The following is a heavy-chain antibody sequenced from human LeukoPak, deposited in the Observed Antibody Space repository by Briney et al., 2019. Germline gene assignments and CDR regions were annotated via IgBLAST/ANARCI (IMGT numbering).Heavy chain of an antibody. CDR1: GDTFSNFA. J-gene: IGHJ4*02. Sequence: SVKVSCKASGDTFSNFAISWVRQAPGQGLERVGRIVAMLGISNNAQKFQGRVTITADKSTNTAYMELSSLRSEDTAVYYCARVNIAARQRVLDGYDYWGQGTLVTVSS. D-gene: IGHD6-6*01. CDR3: ARVNIAARQRVLDGYDY. V-gene: IGHV1-69*04. CDR2: IVAMLGIS.